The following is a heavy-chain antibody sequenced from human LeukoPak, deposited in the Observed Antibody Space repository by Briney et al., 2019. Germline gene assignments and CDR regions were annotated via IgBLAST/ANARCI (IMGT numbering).Heavy chain of an antibody. Sequence: ASVKISCKVSGYTLTELSIHWVRQAPGKGLEWMGGFDPEYGEIIYAQKFQGRVTMTEDTSTDTAYMELSSLRSEDTAMYYCATDLATAMVKDQSNYRGQGTLVTVSS. D-gene: IGHD5-18*01. CDR1: GYTLTELS. CDR3: ATDLATAMVKDQSNY. J-gene: IGHJ4*02. CDR2: FDPEYGEI. V-gene: IGHV1-24*01.